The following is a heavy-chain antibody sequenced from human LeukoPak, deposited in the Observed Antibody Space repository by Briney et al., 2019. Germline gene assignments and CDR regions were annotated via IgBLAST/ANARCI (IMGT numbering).Heavy chain of an antibody. D-gene: IGHD5-18*01. CDR1: GFTFSSYS. CDR3: ATRSSGYSYGV. V-gene: IGHV3-48*01. Sequence: GGSLRLSCSASGFTFSSYSMNWVRQAPGKGLEWVSYISSSSTTIYYADSVKGRFTISRDNAKNSLYLQMNSLRAEDTALYYCATRSSGYSYGVWGQGTLVTVSS. J-gene: IGHJ4*02. CDR2: ISSSSTTI.